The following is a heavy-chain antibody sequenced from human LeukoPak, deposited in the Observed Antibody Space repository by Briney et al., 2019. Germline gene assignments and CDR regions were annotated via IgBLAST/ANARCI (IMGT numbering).Heavy chain of an antibody. CDR1: GGSISSYY. CDR3: ARGLYQLLSDYYYYYGMDV. J-gene: IGHJ6*02. D-gene: IGHD2-2*01. V-gene: IGHV4-4*07. CDR2: IYTSGST. Sequence: PSETLSLTCTVSGGSISSYYWSWIRQPAGKGLEWIGRIYTSGSTNYNPSLKSRVTMSVDTSKNQFSLKLSSVTAADTAVYYCARGLYQLLSDYYYYYGMDVWGQGTTVTVSS.